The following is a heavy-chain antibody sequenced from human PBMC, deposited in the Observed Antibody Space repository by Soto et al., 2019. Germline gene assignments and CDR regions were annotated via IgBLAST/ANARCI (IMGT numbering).Heavy chain of an antibody. CDR1: GGSISSSSYY. CDR2: IYYSGST. CDR3: ARHSEQYQLLFPF. V-gene: IGHV4-39*01. D-gene: IGHD2-2*01. Sequence: QLQLQESGPGLVKPSETLSLTCTVSGGSISSSSYYWGWIRQPPGKGLEWIGSIYYSGSTYYNPSLKSRVTISVDTSKNQFSLKLSSVTAADTAVYYCARHSEQYQLLFPFWGQGTMVTVSS. J-gene: IGHJ3*01.